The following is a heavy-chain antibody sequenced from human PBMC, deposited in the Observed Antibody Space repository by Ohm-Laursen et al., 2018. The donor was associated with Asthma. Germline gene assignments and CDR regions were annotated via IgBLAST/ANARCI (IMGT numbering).Heavy chain of an antibody. CDR3: AKDFVVGTPGVLYNWFDP. Sequence: SLRLSCAASGYTSSRYSIHWVRQIPGKGLEWVASISTASSFIYYADSVRGRFTASRDNAKNSVYMQMNSLRVEDTAVYYCAKDFVVGTPGVLYNWFDPWGQGTLVTVSS. D-gene: IGHD1-14*01. CDR2: ISTASSFI. CDR1: GYTSSRYS. J-gene: IGHJ5*02. V-gene: IGHV3-21*01.